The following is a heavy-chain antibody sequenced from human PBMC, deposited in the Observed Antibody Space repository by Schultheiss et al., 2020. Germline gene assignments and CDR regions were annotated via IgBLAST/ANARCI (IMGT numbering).Heavy chain of an antibody. CDR3: ARVQSGRGDWFDP. CDR2: MNPNSGNT. Sequence: ASVKVYCKASGYTFTSYDINWVRQATGQGLEWMGWMNPNSGNTGYAQKFQGRVTMTRNTSISTAYMELRSLRSEDTAVYYCARVQSGRGDWFDPWGQGTLVTGSS. J-gene: IGHJ5*02. V-gene: IGHV1-8*01. CDR1: GYTFTSYD. D-gene: IGHD1-26*01.